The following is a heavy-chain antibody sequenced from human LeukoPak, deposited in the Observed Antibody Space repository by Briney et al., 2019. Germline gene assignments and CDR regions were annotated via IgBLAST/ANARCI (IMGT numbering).Heavy chain of an antibody. CDR2: IYPGDSDT. D-gene: IGHD6-19*01. Sequence: GESLKISCKGSRYSFTSYWIGWVRQMPGKGLEWMGIIYPGDSDTRYSPSFQGQVTISADKSISTAYLQWSSLKASDTAMYYCAIIGLAVAGTGEAFDYWGQGTLVTVSS. J-gene: IGHJ4*02. V-gene: IGHV5-51*01. CDR3: AIIGLAVAGTGEAFDY. CDR1: RYSFTSYW.